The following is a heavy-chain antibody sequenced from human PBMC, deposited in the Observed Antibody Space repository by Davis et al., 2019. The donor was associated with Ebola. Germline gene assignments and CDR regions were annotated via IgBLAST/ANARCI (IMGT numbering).Heavy chain of an antibody. CDR1: GVTFSSYW. J-gene: IGHJ4*02. V-gene: IGHV3-74*01. Sequence: PGGSLRLSCAASGVTFSSYWMHWVRQAPGKGLVWVSRIKSDGSSTSYADSVKGRFTISRDNAKSTLYLQMNSLTAEDTAVYYCVRTTYGAPEYWGQGTLVTVSS. CDR3: VRTTYGAPEY. D-gene: IGHD4-17*01. CDR2: IKSDGSST.